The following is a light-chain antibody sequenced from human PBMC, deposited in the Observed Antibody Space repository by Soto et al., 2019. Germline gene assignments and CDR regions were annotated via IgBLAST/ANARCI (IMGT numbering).Light chain of an antibody. CDR1: SSDFGNYNL. J-gene: IGLJ1*01. Sequence: QSALTQPASVSGSPGQSITIACTGTSSDFGNYNLVSWYQQHPGKVPKLILFEVNKRPSGVSGRVSGSKSGNTASLTISGLQAEYEADYYCCSFTSSKTHVFGTGTKVTVL. CDR3: CSFTSSKTHV. V-gene: IGLV2-23*02. CDR2: EVN.